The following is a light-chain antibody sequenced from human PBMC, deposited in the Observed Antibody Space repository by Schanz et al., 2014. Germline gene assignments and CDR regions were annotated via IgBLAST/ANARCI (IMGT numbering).Light chain of an antibody. V-gene: IGLV2-14*01. J-gene: IGLJ3*02. CDR3: SSYGGRSNGM. Sequence: QSALTQPASVSGSPGQSITISCTVTSSDVAGYNYVSWSQQHPGKAPKLMIYDVSNRPSGVSNRFSGSKSDNTASLTISGLQGKSEDDYTCSSYGGRSNGMFGGRTHLT. CDR2: DVS. CDR1: SSDVAGYNY.